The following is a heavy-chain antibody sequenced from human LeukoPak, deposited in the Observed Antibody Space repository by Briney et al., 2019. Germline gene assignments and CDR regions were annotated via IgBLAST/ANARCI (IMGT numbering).Heavy chain of an antibody. Sequence: ASVKVSCKASAFSFTRSAVQWVRQARGQRLEWIGWIVVGSGNTNCAQKFQERVTMTRDMSTSAAYMELSSLRSEDTAVYYCATAVDRNYYYGLDVWGQGTTVTVSS. CDR1: AFSFTRSA. J-gene: IGHJ6*02. CDR2: IVVGSGNT. V-gene: IGHV1-58*01. CDR3: ATAVDRNYYYGLDV. D-gene: IGHD5-12*01.